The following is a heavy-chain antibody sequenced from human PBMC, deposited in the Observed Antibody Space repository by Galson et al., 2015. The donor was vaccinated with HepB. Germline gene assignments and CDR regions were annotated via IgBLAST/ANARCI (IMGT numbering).Heavy chain of an antibody. D-gene: IGHD6-19*01. CDR3: ARDIGRYSSGWYMESNFDY. CDR2: INAGNGNT. Sequence: SVKVSCKASGYTFTSYAMHWVRQAPGQRLEWMGWINAGNGNTKYSQKFQGRVTITRDTSASTAYMELSSLRSEDTAVYYCARDIGRYSSGWYMESNFDYWGQGTLVTVSS. V-gene: IGHV1-3*01. J-gene: IGHJ4*02. CDR1: GYTFTSYA.